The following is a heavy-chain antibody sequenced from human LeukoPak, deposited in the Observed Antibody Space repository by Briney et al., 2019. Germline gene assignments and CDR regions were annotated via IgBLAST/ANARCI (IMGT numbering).Heavy chain of an antibody. CDR2: INHSGST. Sequence: SETLSLTCAVYGGSFSGYYWSWIRQPPGKGLEWIGEINHSGSTNYNPSLKSRVTISVDTSKNQVSLKLSSVTAADTAVYYCARAVGSGVASDYWGQGTLVTVSS. J-gene: IGHJ4*02. V-gene: IGHV4-34*01. CDR1: GGSFSGYY. D-gene: IGHD6-19*01. CDR3: ARAVGSGVASDY.